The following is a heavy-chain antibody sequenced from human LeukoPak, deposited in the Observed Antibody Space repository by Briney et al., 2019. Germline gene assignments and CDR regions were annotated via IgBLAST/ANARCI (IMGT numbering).Heavy chain of an antibody. Sequence: GWALRLSCAASGFTFSSYAMHWVHQAPGKGREYVSAISSNGGSTYYANSVKGRFTISRDNSKNTLYLQMGSLRAEDMAVYYCARQASSGWYDYWGQGTLVTVSS. D-gene: IGHD6-19*01. J-gene: IGHJ4*02. CDR1: GFTFSSYA. CDR3: ARQASSGWYDY. V-gene: IGHV3-64*01. CDR2: ISSNGGST.